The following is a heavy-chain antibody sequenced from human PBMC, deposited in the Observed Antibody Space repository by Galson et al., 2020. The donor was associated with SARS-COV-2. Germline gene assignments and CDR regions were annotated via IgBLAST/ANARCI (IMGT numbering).Heavy chain of an antibody. CDR3: ARGRYDSSGFLALGMDV. CDR2: IYSGGST. D-gene: IGHD3-22*01. CDR1: GFTVSSNY. Sequence: TGGSLRLSCAASGFTVSSNYMSWVRQAPGKGLEWVSVIYSGGSTYYAASVKGRFTISRDNSKNTLYLQMNSLRAEDTAVYYCARGRYDSSGFLALGMDVWGQGTTVTVSS. J-gene: IGHJ6*02. V-gene: IGHV3-66*01.